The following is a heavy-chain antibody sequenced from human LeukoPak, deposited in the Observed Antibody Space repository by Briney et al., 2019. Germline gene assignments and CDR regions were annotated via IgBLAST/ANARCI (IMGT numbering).Heavy chain of an antibody. Sequence: GGSLRLSCAASGFTFSSYGMHWVRQAPGKGLEWVAVISYDGSNKYYADSVKGRFTISRDNSKNTLYLQMNSLRAEDTAVYHCAKDLGGVVVISPLGDWGQGTLVTVSS. CDR2: ISYDGSNK. CDR1: GFTFSSYG. J-gene: IGHJ4*02. V-gene: IGHV3-30*18. D-gene: IGHD3-22*01. CDR3: AKDLGGVVVISPLGD.